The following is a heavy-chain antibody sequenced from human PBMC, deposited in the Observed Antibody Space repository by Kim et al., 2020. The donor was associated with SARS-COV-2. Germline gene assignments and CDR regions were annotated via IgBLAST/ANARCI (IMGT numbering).Heavy chain of an antibody. CDR2: INPNSGGT. V-gene: IGHV1-2*04. Sequence: ASVKVSCKASGYTFTGYYMHWVRQAPGQGLEWMGWINPNSGGTNYAQKFQGWVTMTRDTSISTAYMELSRLRSDDTAVYYCARYFRSGVDWYFDLWGRGTLVTVSS. J-gene: IGHJ2*01. D-gene: IGHD5-12*01. CDR3: ARYFRSGVDWYFDL. CDR1: GYTFTGYY.